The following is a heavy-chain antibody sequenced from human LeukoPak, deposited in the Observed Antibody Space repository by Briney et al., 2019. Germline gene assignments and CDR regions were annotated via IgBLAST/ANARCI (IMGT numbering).Heavy chain of an antibody. J-gene: IGHJ4*02. CDR2: FDPEDFET. CDR3: ARVRNSGSYSPFDY. D-gene: IGHD1-26*01. Sequence: EASVKVSCKVSGYTLTELSMHWVRQAPGKGLQWMGGFDPEDFETIYAQKFQGRVTMTEDTYTDTAYMELTSLRSDDTAVYYCARVRNSGSYSPFDYWGQGTLVTVSS. CDR1: GYTLTELS. V-gene: IGHV1-24*01.